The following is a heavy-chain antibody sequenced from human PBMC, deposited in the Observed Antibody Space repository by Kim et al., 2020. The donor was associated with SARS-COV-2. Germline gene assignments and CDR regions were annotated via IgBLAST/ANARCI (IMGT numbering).Heavy chain of an antibody. CDR2: INPNSGGT. CDR3: ARTEYDILTGYYGGYFDY. D-gene: IGHD3-9*01. J-gene: IGHJ4*02. CDR1: GYTFTGYY. Sequence: ASVKVSCKASGYTFTGYYMHWVRQAPGQGLEWMGWINPNSGGTNYAQKFQGRVTMTWDTSISTAYMELSRLRSDDTAVYYCARTEYDILTGYYGGYFDYWGQGTLVTVSS. V-gene: IGHV1-2*02.